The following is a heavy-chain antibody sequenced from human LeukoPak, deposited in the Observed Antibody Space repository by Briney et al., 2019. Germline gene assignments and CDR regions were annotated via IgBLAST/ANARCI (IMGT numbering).Heavy chain of an antibody. J-gene: IGHJ5*02. V-gene: IGHV1-2*04. CDR3: ARSKLGEVAAKFDT. D-gene: IGHD3-16*01. CDR1: GYAFSGYY. CDR2: ISPNNGGT. Sequence: GASVKVSCKASGYAFSGYYIHWVRQAPGQGPEWMGWISPNNGGTNYAQKFQGWVTMTRDTSISTAYTELSRLTSNVTAVYYCARSKLGEVAAKFDTWGQGTLVTVSS.